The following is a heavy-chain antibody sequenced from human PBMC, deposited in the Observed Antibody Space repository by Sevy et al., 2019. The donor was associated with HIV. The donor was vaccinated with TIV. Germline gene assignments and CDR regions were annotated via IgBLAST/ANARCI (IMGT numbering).Heavy chain of an antibody. Sequence: SETLSLTCSVSSGSIGNYYWYWIRQPPGRGLEWLGLIYYSGNTNYNPSLKSRVTMSIDTSKNQFSLRLSSLTAADTAVDCCAGRAFLGGYFDSWGQGILVTVSS. CDR3: AGRAFLGGYFDS. D-gene: IGHD3-16*01. CDR2: IYYSGNT. J-gene: IGHJ4*03. CDR1: SGSIGNYY. V-gene: IGHV4-59*08.